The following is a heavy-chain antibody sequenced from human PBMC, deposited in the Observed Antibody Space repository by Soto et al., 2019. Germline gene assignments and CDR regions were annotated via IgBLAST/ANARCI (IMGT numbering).Heavy chain of an antibody. D-gene: IGHD3-10*01. CDR1: GDTFSSYT. CDR3: PTPTPGPDAFDI. CDR2: IIPILGIA. V-gene: IGHV1-69*02. J-gene: IGHJ3*02. Sequence: QVQLVQCGAEVKKPGSSVKVSCKASGDTFSSYTISWVRQAPGQGLEWMGRIIPILGIANYAQKFQGRVTSTADKSTSTAYMEVSSLRSEDTAVYYCPTPTPGPDAFDIWGQGTMVTVSS.